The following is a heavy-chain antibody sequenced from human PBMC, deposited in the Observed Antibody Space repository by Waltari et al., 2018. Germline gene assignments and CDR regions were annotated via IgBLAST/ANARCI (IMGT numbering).Heavy chain of an antibody. J-gene: IGHJ4*02. D-gene: IGHD1-26*01. Sequence: EVQLVESGGGLVQPGGSLRLSCAAFGFTFNDFQMNWVRQAPGKGLEWISYSSNGDNTIYYADSVKGRFTISRDNAKNSLSLQMNSLRAEDTAVYYCARDHGYSGSCFDYWGQGTLVTVSP. CDR2: SSNGDNTI. CDR1: GFTFNDFQ. V-gene: IGHV3-48*03. CDR3: ARDHGYSGSCFDY.